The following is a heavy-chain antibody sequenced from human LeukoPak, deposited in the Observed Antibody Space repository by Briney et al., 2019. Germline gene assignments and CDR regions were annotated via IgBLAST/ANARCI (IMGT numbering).Heavy chain of an antibody. CDR3: ARDRAYKAFDY. V-gene: IGHV3-7*01. D-gene: IGHD5-24*01. CDR1: GFNLSTSW. CDR2: MKTDGTEK. J-gene: IGHJ4*02. Sequence: PGGSLSLSCAASGFNLSTSWMNWVRQAPGKGLEWVASMKTDGTEKYYVDSVKGRFNISRDNAKNSLYLQMSSLRAEDTVVYYCARDRAYKAFDYWGQGTLVTVSS.